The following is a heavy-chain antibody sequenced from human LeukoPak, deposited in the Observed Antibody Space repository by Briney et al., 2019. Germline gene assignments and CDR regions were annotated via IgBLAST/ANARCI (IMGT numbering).Heavy chain of an antibody. Sequence: ASVKVSFKSSGYTFTGYYMHWVRQAPGQGLEWMGWINPNSGGTNYAQKFQGSVTMTRDTSINTAYMELRRLRSDDTAVYYCAREGFLDPWGQGTLVTVS. CDR2: INPNSGGT. CDR3: AREGFLDP. J-gene: IGHJ5*02. V-gene: IGHV1-2*02. CDR1: GYTFTGYY.